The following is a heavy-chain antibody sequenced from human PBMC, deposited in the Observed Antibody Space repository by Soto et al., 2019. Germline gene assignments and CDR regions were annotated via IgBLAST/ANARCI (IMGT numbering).Heavy chain of an antibody. V-gene: IGHV3-66*01. CDR1: GFTVSSNY. D-gene: IGHD3-10*01. Sequence: PGESLKISCAASGFTVSSNYMSWVRQAPGRGLEWVSVIYSGGSTYYADSVKGRFTISRDNSKNTLYLQMNSLRAEDTAVYYCARDTSVRASPYYYYGMDVWGQGTTVTVSS. CDR2: IYSGGST. J-gene: IGHJ6*02. CDR3: ARDTSVRASPYYYYGMDV.